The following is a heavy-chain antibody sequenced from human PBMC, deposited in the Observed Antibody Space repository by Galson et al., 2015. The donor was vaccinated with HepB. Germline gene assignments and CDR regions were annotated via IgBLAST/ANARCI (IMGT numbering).Heavy chain of an antibody. CDR1: GFTFSSYS. CDR2: ISSSSNYI. D-gene: IGHD2-2*01. CDR3: VNDCSSASCYRGY. J-gene: IGHJ4*02. Sequence: SLRLSCAASGFTFSSYSMNWVRQAPGKGLEWVSFISSSSNYIYYADSVKGRFTISRDNAKNSLYLQMNSLRAEDTAVYYCVNDCSSASCYRGYWGQGTLVTVSS. V-gene: IGHV3-21*01.